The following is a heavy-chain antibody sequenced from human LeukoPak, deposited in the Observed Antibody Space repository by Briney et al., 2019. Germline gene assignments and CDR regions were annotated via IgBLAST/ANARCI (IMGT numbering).Heavy chain of an antibody. J-gene: IGHJ6*02. Sequence: SVKVSCKASGGTFSSYAISWVRQAPGQGLEWMGRIIPIFGIANYAQKFQGRVTITADKSTSTAYMELSSLRSEDTAVYYCARRGIAAAGTIEDYYYYGMDVWGQGTTVTVSS. CDR3: ARRGIAAAGTIEDYYYYGMDV. CDR1: GGTFSSYA. D-gene: IGHD6-13*01. CDR2: IIPIFGIA. V-gene: IGHV1-69*04.